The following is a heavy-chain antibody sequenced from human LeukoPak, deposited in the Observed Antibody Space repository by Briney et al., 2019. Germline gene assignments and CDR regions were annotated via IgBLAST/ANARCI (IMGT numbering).Heavy chain of an antibody. CDR3: ARDGEMVIPNDYYYYGMDF. CDR1: GYTFRSYG. Sequence: ASVRVSCAASGYTFRSYGISWVRQAPGQGLEWVGWISAYNGNTNYTETLQGRVTMTTDTSTSTAYMELRSLGSDDTAVYYCARDGEMVIPNDYYYYGMDFWGQGTTVTVS. D-gene: IGHD3-22*01. CDR2: ISAYNGNT. J-gene: IGHJ6*02. V-gene: IGHV1-18*01.